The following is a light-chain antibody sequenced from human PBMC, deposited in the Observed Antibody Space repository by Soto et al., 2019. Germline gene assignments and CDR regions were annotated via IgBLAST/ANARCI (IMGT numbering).Light chain of an antibody. V-gene: IGLV7-46*01. CDR3: LLFYDGGAG. J-gene: IGLJ7*01. CDR2: DTS. Sequence: QAVVTQEPSLTVSPGGKVTLTCGSSTGDVTNGRWPYWFQQRPGQVPRTLIHDTSNKHSWTPARFSGSLLGGKAALTLSGAQHEDEAAYYCLLFYDGGAGFGGGTQLTVL. CDR1: TGDVTNGRW.